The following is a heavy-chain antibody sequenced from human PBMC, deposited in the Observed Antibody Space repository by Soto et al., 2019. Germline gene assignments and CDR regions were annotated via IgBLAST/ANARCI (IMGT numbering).Heavy chain of an antibody. CDR2: ISSSGSTI. CDR3: ARDSGRYFDWPQVGYFDY. J-gene: IGHJ4*02. Sequence: GWSLRLSCAASGFTFSDYYMSWIRQAPGKGLEWVSYISSSGSTIYYADSVKGRFTISRDNAKNSLYLQMNSLRAEDTAVYYCARDSGRYFDWPQVGYFDYWGQGTLVTVSS. D-gene: IGHD3-9*01. CDR1: GFTFSDYY. V-gene: IGHV3-11*01.